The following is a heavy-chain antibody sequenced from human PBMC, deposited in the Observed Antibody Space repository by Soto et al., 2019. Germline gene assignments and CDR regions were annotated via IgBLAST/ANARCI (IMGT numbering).Heavy chain of an antibody. CDR1: GASISRDH. Sequence: QVQLQESGPGLVKPSETLSLTCTVSGASISRDHWNWIRQPPGKGLEWIGEYSGSTNYNPSLKSRVTSSVYRPKNWFSLKLSSVTAAYTAGYFCAAYSGDGGWRGYWGQGTLVTVSS. CDR3: AAYSGDGGWRGY. V-gene: IGHV4-59*08. J-gene: IGHJ4*02. D-gene: IGHD2-21*01. CDR2: EYSGST.